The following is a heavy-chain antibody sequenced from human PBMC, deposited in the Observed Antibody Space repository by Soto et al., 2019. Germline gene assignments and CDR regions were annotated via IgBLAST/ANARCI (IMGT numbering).Heavy chain of an antibody. CDR1: GYSFTSYW. J-gene: IGHJ6*02. D-gene: IGHD4-4*01. V-gene: IGHV5-51*01. Sequence: HGESLKISCKGSGYSFTSYWIGWVRQMPGKGLEWMGIIYPGDSDTRYSPSFQGQVTISADKSISTAYLQWSSLKASDTAMYYCARQRATVKYYYYGMDVWGQGTTVTVS. CDR3: ARQRATVKYYYYGMDV. CDR2: IYPGDSDT.